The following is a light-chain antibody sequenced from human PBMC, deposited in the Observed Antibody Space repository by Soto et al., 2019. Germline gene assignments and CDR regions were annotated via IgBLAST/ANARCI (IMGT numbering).Light chain of an antibody. V-gene: IGKV1-6*02. CDR1: QFNRND. CDR3: RQDYTYPLT. J-gene: IGKJ4*01. Sequence: ATPMTQSPSSLSASVGDRVTITCRASQFNRNDLGWYQQIPGKAPKLLIFAASKLQSGVPSRFSGSRSGTDFTLTINSLQPEDVATYYCRQDYTYPLTFGGGTRVEIK. CDR2: AAS.